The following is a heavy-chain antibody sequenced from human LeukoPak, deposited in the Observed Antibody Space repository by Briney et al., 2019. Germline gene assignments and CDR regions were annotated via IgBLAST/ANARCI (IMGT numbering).Heavy chain of an antibody. D-gene: IGHD4-17*01. CDR3: ARDGGYGDFILGMDV. CDR1: GFTFTSYG. Sequence: GTSLRLSCAASGFTFTSYGMHWVRQAPGKGLEWVALITYDGYYKYYSDSVKGRFTISSDTSKNTLYLQMNSLRAEDTAVYYCARDGGYGDFILGMDVWGQGTTVTVSS. V-gene: IGHV3-30*03. J-gene: IGHJ6*02. CDR2: ITYDGYYK.